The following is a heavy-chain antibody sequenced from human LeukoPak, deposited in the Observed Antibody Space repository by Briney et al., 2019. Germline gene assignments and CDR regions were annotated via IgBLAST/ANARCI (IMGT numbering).Heavy chain of an antibody. D-gene: IGHD6-19*01. CDR3: ARDPHIAVIDFDY. CDR2: INSNSGGT. V-gene: IGHV1-2*02. Sequence: ASAKVSCKASGYTFTDYYIHWVRQAPGQGLEWMGWINSNSGGTNYAQKFQGRVTMTRDTSISTAYMELSRLTSDDTAVYYCARDPHIAVIDFDYWGQGALVTVSS. CDR1: GYTFTDYY. J-gene: IGHJ4*02.